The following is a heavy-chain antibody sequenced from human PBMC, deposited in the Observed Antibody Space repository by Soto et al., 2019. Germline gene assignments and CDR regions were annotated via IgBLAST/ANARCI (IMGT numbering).Heavy chain of an antibody. J-gene: IGHJ5*02. V-gene: IGHV3-33*01. CDR3: AREREAVAGGTLYNWFDP. D-gene: IGHD6-19*01. CDR2: IWYDGSDK. Sequence: QVQLVESGGGVVQPGRSLRLSCAASGFSFSTYGMHWVRQAPGKGLEWVALIWYDGSDKYYADSVKGRFTISRDTSKNTLYLQMNSLRAEDTAVYYCAREREAVAGGTLYNWFDPWGQGTLVTVSS. CDR1: GFSFSTYG.